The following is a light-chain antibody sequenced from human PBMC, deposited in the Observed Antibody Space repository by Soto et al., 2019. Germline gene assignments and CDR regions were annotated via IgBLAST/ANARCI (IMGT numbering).Light chain of an antibody. CDR2: GAF. CDR3: QQYHNWPPQYT. CDR1: QSVASN. J-gene: IGKJ2*01. V-gene: IGKV3-15*01. Sequence: EIVMTQSPASLSVSPGDGATLSCRASQSVASNVAWYQQKPGQGPRLLIHGAFTRAVGVPARFRGSGSGTGFTLTINSLQSEDFAVYFCQQYHNWPPQYTFGQGTKLQIK.